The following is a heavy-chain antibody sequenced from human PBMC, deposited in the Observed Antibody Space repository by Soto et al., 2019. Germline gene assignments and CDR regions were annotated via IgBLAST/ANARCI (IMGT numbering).Heavy chain of an antibody. Sequence: QVQLVQSGAEVKKPGSSVKVSCKASGDTFSSYAISWVRQAPGQGLEWMGGIIPIFGTANYAQKFQGRVTITADESTSTAYKELSSLRPEDTAVYYCARDVGGDYYDSSGYSDAFDIWGQGTMVTVSS. CDR3: ARDVGGDYYDSSGYSDAFDI. D-gene: IGHD3-22*01. J-gene: IGHJ3*02. V-gene: IGHV1-69*12. CDR1: GDTFSSYA. CDR2: IIPIFGTA.